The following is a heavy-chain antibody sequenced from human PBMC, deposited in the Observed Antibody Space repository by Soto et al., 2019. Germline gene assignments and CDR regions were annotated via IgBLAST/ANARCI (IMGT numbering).Heavy chain of an antibody. J-gene: IGHJ4*02. V-gene: IGHV3-33*01. D-gene: IGHD3-22*01. CDR1: GFTFSSYG. Sequence: QVQLVESGGGVVQPGRSLRLSCAASGFTFSSYGMHWVRQAPGKGLEWVAVIWYDGSNKYYADSVKGRFTISRDNSKNTLYLQMNSLRAEDTAVYYCARDLYYYDSSGYYPPDYWGQGTLVTVSS. CDR3: ARDLYYYDSSGYYPPDY. CDR2: IWYDGSNK.